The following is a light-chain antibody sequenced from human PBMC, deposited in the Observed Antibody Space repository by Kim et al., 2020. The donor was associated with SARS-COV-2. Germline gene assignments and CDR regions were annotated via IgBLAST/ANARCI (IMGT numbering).Light chain of an antibody. V-gene: IGKV1-33*01. CDR2: DAM. J-gene: IGKJ4*01. CDR3: QQYDDLPLT. Sequence: DIQMTQSPSSLSASIGDRVTITCQASQEITSHLNWYQQKPGKSPKFLIYDAMNLEAGVPSRFSGGGSGTDFSLTISSLQPEDFATYYSQQYDDLPLTIGGGTKVDIK. CDR1: QEITSH.